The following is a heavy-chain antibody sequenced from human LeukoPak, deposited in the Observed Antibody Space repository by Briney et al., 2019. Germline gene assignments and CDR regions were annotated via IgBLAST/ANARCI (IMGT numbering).Heavy chain of an antibody. D-gene: IGHD3-10*01. Sequence: GGSLRLSCAASGFTFSSYSMNWVRQAPGKGLEWVSYISSSSNYINYADSVKGRFTISRDNSKNTLYLQMNSLRAEDTAVYYCAKARGVVAKGFVDYWGQGTLVTVSS. V-gene: IGHV3-21*04. J-gene: IGHJ4*02. CDR2: ISSSSNYI. CDR3: AKARGVVAKGFVDY. CDR1: GFTFSSYS.